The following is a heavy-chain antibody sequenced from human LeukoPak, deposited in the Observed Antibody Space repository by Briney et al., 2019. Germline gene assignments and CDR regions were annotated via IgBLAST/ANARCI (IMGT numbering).Heavy chain of an antibody. D-gene: IGHD6-19*01. CDR3: ARGGMLPGIAVAENY. Sequence: SVKVSCKASGGTFSSYAISWVRQAPGQGLEWMGRIIPIFGTANYAQKFQGRVTITTDESTSTAYMELSSLRSDDTAVYYCARGGMLPGIAVAENYWGQGTLVTVSS. J-gene: IGHJ4*02. V-gene: IGHV1-69*05. CDR1: GGTFSSYA. CDR2: IIPIFGTA.